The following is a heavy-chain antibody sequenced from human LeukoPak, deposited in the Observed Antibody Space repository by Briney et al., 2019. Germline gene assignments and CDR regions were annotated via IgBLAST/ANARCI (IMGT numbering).Heavy chain of an antibody. V-gene: IGHV3-7*01. CDR1: GFTFSSYW. CDR2: IKQEGSEM. J-gene: IGHJ4*02. D-gene: IGHD1-26*01. Sequence: GGSLRLSCAASGFTFSSYWMSWVRQAPGKGLEWVANIKQEGSEMYYVDSVKGRFTISRDNAKNSLYLQMNNLRAEDTAVYYCARDKIVGATYFDYWGQGALVTVSS. CDR3: ARDKIVGATYFDY.